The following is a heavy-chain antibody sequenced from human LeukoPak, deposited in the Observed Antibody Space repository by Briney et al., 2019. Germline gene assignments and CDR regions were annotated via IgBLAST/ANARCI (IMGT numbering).Heavy chain of an antibody. CDR1: GGSISGDH. CDR2: IYYSGNT. CDR3: ARRHDFDI. Sequence: KPSETLSLTCTVSGGSISGDHWNWIRQPPGKGLEWIGNIYYSGNTNYNPSLKSRVTISVDTSKNQFSLKLSSVTAADTAVYYCARRHDFDIWGQGTMVTVSS. J-gene: IGHJ3*02. V-gene: IGHV4-59*08.